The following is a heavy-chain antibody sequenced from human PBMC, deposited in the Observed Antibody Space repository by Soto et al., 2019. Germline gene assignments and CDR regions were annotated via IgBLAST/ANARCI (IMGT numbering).Heavy chain of an antibody. CDR2: ISRSGRGSA. V-gene: IGHV3-23*01. D-gene: IGHD3-22*01. Sequence: EVQLLESGGGLVQPGGSLRLSCAASGFTFNNYVMTWVRQAPGKGLEWVSSISRSGRGSAYYADSVKGRFTISRDNSKNTLSLQMNNLRAEDTAVYYGARGRYFDSSDYWVANLAFDYWGQGTLVTVSS. CDR1: GFTFNNYV. CDR3: ARGRYFDSSDYWVANLAFDY. J-gene: IGHJ4*02.